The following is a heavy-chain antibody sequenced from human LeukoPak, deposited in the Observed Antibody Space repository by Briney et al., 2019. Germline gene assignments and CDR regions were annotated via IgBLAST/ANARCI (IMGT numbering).Heavy chain of an antibody. V-gene: IGHV3-7*01. D-gene: IGHD6-13*01. J-gene: IGHJ6*03. CDR2: INRDGSEK. CDR1: GFMFSSNW. CDR3: ARGSSSWYYNYYYMDV. Sequence: PGGSLRLSCAASGFMFSSNWMSWVRQAPGRGLEWAANINRDGSEKYYVDSVRGRFTISRDNAKNLLYLQMNSLRAEDTAVYYCARGSSSWYYNYYYMDVWGKGTTVTVSS.